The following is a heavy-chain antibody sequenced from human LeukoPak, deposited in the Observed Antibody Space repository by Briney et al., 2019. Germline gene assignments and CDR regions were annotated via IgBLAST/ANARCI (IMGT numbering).Heavy chain of an antibody. Sequence: GGSLRLSCEASGFTFSDNWMYWVRQAPGKGLVWVSRINTDGKTTSYADSVKGRFTISRDNPKNTLYLQMNILRAEDTGIYYCARAQYYDSTSAGGMDVWGQGTTVTVS. CDR2: INTDGKTT. CDR1: GFTFSDNW. V-gene: IGHV3-74*01. J-gene: IGHJ6*02. D-gene: IGHD3-9*01. CDR3: ARAQYYDSTSAGGMDV.